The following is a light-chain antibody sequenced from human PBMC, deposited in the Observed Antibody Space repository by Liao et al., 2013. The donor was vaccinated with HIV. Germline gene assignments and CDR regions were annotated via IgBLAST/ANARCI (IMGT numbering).Light chain of an antibody. J-gene: IGLJ1*01. CDR2: QDS. V-gene: IGLV3-1*01. CDR1: KLGDKY. Sequence: SYEVTQAPLVSVSPGQSAIITCSGDKLGDKYVSWYQQRPGQSPVLVIFQDSKRPSGVPGRFSGSNSENTATLTISGAQAMDEADYYCQAWDSSTAYVFGSGTKLAVL. CDR3: QAWDSSTAYV.